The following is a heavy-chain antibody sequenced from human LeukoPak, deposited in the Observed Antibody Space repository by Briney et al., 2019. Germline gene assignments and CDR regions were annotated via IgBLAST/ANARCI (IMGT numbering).Heavy chain of an antibody. J-gene: IGHJ6*03. CDR1: GGSISAYY. CDR3: ARGLIIYGLGKYSYYMDV. CDR2: PNHDGST. D-gene: IGHD3-10*01. Sequence: SETLSLTCAVYGGSISAYYWRWIHQPQGKGLEWFWEPNHDGSTNYKPSLKSRVTISVDTSKNQFSLNLSSVTAADTAVYYCARGLIIYGLGKYSYYMDVWGKGTTVTVSS. V-gene: IGHV4-34*01.